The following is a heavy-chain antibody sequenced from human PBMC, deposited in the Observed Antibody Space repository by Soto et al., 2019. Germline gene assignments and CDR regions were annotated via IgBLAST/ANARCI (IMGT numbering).Heavy chain of an antibody. CDR1: GYTFTSYG. CDR3: AIEFRKTGATREDDY. J-gene: IGHJ4*02. Sequence: QVQLVQSGAEVKKPGASVKVSCKASGYTFTSYGISWVRQAPGQGLEWMGWISAYNGNTNYAQKLQGRVTMTTDTDTSTAYMELRSLRSDDTAVYYCAIEFRKTGATREDDYRGQGPLVTLSS. CDR2: ISAYNGNT. V-gene: IGHV1-18*01. D-gene: IGHD1-1*01.